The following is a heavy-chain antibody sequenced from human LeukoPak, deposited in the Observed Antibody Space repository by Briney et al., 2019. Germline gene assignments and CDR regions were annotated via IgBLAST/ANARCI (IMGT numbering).Heavy chain of an antibody. CDR2: ISAYNGNT. Sequence: ASVKVSCKASGYTFTSYGISWVRQAPEQGLEWMGWISAYNGNTNYAQKLQGRVTMTTDTSTSTAYMELRSLRSDDTAVYYCAREAAAAGTPLYYYYYGMDVWGQGTTVTVSS. D-gene: IGHD6-13*01. V-gene: IGHV1-18*01. CDR3: AREAAAAGTPLYYYYYGMDV. J-gene: IGHJ6*02. CDR1: GYTFTSYG.